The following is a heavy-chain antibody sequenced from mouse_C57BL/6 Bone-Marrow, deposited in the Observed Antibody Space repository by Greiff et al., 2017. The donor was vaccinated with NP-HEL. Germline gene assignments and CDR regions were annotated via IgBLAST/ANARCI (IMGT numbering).Heavy chain of an antibody. CDR3: TTDDYDGRLYYYAMDY. V-gene: IGHV14-1*01. CDR2: IDPEDGDT. CDR1: GFNIKDYY. J-gene: IGHJ4*01. D-gene: IGHD2-4*01. Sequence: EVKLQESGAELVRPGASVKLSCTASGFNIKDYYMHWVKQRPEQGLEWIGRIDPEDGDTEYAPKFQGKATMTADTSSNTAYLQLSSLTSEDTAVYYCTTDDYDGRLYYYAMDYWGQGTSVTVSS.